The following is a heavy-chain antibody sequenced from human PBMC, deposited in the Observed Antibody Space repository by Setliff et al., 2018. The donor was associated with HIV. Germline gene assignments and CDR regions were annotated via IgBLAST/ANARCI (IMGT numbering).Heavy chain of an antibody. CDR1: GYTFTNSD. D-gene: IGHD3-10*01. CDR2: MNPKSGNT. Sequence: GASVKVSCNASGYTFTNSDINWVRQAPGQGLEWMGWMNPKSGNTGYAQKFQGRVTMTSNTFIGTAYMELSSLTSEDTAVYYGARGHLDRDYWEVIVGNWFAPWGQGTLVTVSS. J-gene: IGHJ5*02. V-gene: IGHV1-8*01. CDR3: ARGHLDRDYWEVIVGNWFAP.